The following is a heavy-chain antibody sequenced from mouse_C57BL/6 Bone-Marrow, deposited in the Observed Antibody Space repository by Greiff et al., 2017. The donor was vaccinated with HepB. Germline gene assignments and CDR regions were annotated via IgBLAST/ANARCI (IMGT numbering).Heavy chain of an antibody. CDR3: ARDAKGSRDWYFDV. V-gene: IGHV7-1*01. CDR1: GFTFSDFY. Sequence: EVKLMESGGGMVQSGRSLRLSCATSGFTFSDFYMEWVRQAPGKGLEWIAASRNKANDYTTEYSASVKGRFIVSRDTSQSILYLQMNALRAEDTAIYYCARDAKGSRDWYFDVWGTGTTVTVSS. CDR2: SRNKANDYTT. J-gene: IGHJ1*03.